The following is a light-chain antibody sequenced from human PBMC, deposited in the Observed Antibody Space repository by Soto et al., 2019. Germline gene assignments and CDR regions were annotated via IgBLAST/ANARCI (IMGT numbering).Light chain of an antibody. CDR2: DAS. J-gene: IGKJ5*01. V-gene: IGKV1-33*01. CDR1: QDISNY. Sequence: DIQMTQSPSSLSASVGDRVTITCQASQDISNYLNWYQQKPGKAPKLLIYDASNLETGVPSRFSGSGSGTDFTFTISSLQPEDIATYYCQQYDNLHITFGQGTRLEMK. CDR3: QQYDNLHIT.